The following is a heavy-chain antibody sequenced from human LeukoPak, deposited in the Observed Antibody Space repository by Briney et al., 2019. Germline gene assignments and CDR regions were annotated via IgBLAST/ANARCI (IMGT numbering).Heavy chain of an antibody. V-gene: IGHV5-51*01. CDR2: IYPDDSDT. Sequence: GESLKISCKGSGYTFSSYWIGWVRQMPGKGLEWMGIIYPDDSDTRYSPSFQGQVTISADKSISTAYLQWSSLKASDTAMYYCARLAYCSNDVCYSNYYYSMDVWGKGTTVTVSS. CDR1: GYTFSSYW. CDR3: ARLAYCSNDVCYSNYYYSMDV. J-gene: IGHJ6*03. D-gene: IGHD2-8*01.